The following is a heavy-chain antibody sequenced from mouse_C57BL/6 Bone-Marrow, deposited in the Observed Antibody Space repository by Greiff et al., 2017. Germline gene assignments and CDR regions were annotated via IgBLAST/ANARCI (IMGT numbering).Heavy chain of an antibody. CDR3: AREGGRWGFDY. CDR2: ISYSGST. CDR1: GYSITSGYD. Sequence: EVQLQQSGPGMVKPSQSLSLTCTVTGYSITSGYDWHWIRHFPGNKLEWMGYISYSGSTNYNPSLKSRISITHDTSKNHFFLKLNSVTTEDKATYYCAREGGRWGFDYWGQGTTLTVSS. V-gene: IGHV3-1*01. J-gene: IGHJ2*01. D-gene: IGHD1-1*01.